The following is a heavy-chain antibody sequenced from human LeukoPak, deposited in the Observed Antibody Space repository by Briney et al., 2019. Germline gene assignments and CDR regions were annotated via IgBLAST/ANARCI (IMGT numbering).Heavy chain of an antibody. Sequence: GGSLRLSCAASGFTFSRYAMSGVRQAPGKGLEGVSAISGSGGSTYYADSVKGRFTISRDNSKNTLYLQMNSLRAEDTAVYYCAKDLAVASFFDAFDIWGQGTMVTVSS. V-gene: IGHV3-23*01. J-gene: IGHJ3*02. D-gene: IGHD6-19*01. CDR1: GFTFSRYA. CDR3: AKDLAVASFFDAFDI. CDR2: ISGSGGST.